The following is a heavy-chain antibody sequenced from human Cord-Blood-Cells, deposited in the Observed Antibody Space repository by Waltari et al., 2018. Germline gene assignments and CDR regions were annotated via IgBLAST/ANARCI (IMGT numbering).Heavy chain of an antibody. Sequence: QVQLVQSGAEVKKPGASVKVSCKASGYTFTSYYMHWVRQAPGQGREWMGIIKPSGGSTSYAQKFPGRGTMTRDRYTSTGDRGLSSLRSEETAVYYCARRCQGIVGATCVDDWGQGTLVTGSA. CDR3: ARRCQGIVGATCVDD. CDR2: IKPSGGST. CDR1: GYTFTSYY. D-gene: IGHD1-26*01. V-gene: IGHV1-46*01. J-gene: IGHJ4*02.